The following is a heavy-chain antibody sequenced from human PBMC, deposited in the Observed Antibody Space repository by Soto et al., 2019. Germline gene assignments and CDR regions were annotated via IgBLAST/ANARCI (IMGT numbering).Heavy chain of an antibody. CDR1: GFTFSSYG. Sequence: GGSLRLSCAASGFTFSSYGMSWVRQAPGKGLEWVSAISGSGDNTYYADSVKGRFTISRDNSKNSVYLQMNSLRAEDTAVYYCARGPMPVGAITSWGQGTLVTVS. CDR3: ARGPMPVGAITS. D-gene: IGHD1-26*01. V-gene: IGHV3-23*01. CDR2: ISGSGDNT. J-gene: IGHJ1*01.